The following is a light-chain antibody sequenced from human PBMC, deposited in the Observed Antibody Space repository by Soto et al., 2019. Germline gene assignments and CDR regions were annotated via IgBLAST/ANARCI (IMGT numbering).Light chain of an antibody. CDR1: SGHSSYA. CDR3: QTWGTGIHVV. J-gene: IGLJ7*02. V-gene: IGLV4-69*01. CDR2: LDSDGSH. Sequence: QPVLTQSPYASASRGASVKLTCTLSSGHSSYAIAWHQQQPEKGPRYLMKLDSDGSHTKGDAIPDRFSGSSSGAERYLTISSLQSEDEADYYCQTWGTGIHVVFGGGTQLTAL.